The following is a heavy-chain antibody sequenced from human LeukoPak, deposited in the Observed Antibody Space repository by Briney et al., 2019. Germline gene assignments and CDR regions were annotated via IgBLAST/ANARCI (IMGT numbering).Heavy chain of an antibody. Sequence: ASVKVSCKASGYTFTSYYMHWVRQAPGQGLEWMGIINPSGGSTSYARKFQGRVTMTRDTSTSTVYMELSSLRSEDTAVYYCARAVLRYSGGSGFDIWGQGTMVTVSS. CDR2: INPSGGST. CDR3: ARAVLRYSGGSGFDI. D-gene: IGHD3-9*01. J-gene: IGHJ3*02. CDR1: GYTFTSYY. V-gene: IGHV1-46*01.